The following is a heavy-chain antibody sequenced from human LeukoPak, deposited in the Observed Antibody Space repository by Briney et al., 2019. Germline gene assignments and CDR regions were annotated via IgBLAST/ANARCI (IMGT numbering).Heavy chain of an antibody. CDR2: INHSGST. CDR3: ARGGSVQQPNWFDP. J-gene: IGHJ5*02. D-gene: IGHD1-1*01. Sequence: PSETLSLTCAVYGGSFSGYYWSWIPQPPGKGLEWIGEINHSGSTDYNPSLKSRVTISVDTSKNQFSLKLSSATAADTAVYYCARGGSVQQPNWFDPWGQGTLVTVSS. V-gene: IGHV4-34*01. CDR1: GGSFSGYY.